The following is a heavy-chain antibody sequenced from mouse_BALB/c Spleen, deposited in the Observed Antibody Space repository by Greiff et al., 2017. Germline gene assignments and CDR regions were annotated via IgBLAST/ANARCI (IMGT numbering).Heavy chain of an antibody. CDR1: GFNIKDTY. Sequence: VQLQQSGAELVKPGASVKLSCTASGFNIKDTYMHWVKQRPEQGLEWIGRIDPANGNTKYDPKFQGKATITADTSSNTAYLQLSSLTSEDTAVYYFARWAITWAMDYWGQGTSVTVSS. CDR3: ARWAITWAMDY. J-gene: IGHJ4*01. V-gene: IGHV14-3*02. CDR2: IDPANGNT. D-gene: IGHD2-4*01.